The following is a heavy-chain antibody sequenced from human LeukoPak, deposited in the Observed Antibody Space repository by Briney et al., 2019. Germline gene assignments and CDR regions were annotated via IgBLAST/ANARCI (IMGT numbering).Heavy chain of an antibody. CDR1: GFTFSSYG. D-gene: IGHD4-17*01. J-gene: IGHJ4*02. Sequence: PGRSLRLSCAASGFTFSSYGMHWVRQAPGKGLEWVAVISYDGSNKYYADSVKGRFTISRDNSKNTLYLQMNSLRAEDTAVYYCATVGTVTYYFDYWGQGTLVTVSS. CDR2: ISYDGSNK. CDR3: ATVGTVTYYFDY. V-gene: IGHV3-30*03.